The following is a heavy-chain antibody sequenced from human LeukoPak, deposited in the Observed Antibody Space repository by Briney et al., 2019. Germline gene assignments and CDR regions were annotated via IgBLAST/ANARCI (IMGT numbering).Heavy chain of an antibody. D-gene: IGHD6-13*01. V-gene: IGHV3-74*01. CDR2: MNSDGSGT. CDR1: GLTLSNYW. J-gene: IGHJ3*02. Sequence: GGSLRLSCAASGLTLSNYWMHWVRQAPGKGLVWVSRMNSDGSGTSYADSVKGRFTISRDNAKNSLYLQMNSLRAEDTAVYYCARDRASSSWTRNAFDIWGQGTMVTVSS. CDR3: ARDRASSSWTRNAFDI.